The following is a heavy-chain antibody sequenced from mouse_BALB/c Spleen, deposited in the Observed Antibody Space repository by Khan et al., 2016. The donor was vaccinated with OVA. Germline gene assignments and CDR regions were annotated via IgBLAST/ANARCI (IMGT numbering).Heavy chain of an antibody. CDR1: GFSLTSYG. J-gene: IGHJ4*01. CDR3: ARKTHKITTVMDY. D-gene: IGHD2-4*01. Sequence: VQRVESGPGLVAPSQSLSITCTVSGFSLTSYGVHWVRQPPGKGLEWLVVIWSDGKTTYNSTLKYRLSISKDNSKSQVFLKMNSIHTDDTAMYYGARKTHKITTVMDYWGQGTSVTVSS. V-gene: IGHV2-6*02. CDR2: IWSDGKT.